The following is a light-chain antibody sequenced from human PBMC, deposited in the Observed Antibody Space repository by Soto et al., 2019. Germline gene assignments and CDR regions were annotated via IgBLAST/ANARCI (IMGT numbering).Light chain of an antibody. J-gene: IGLJ1*01. Sequence: QSLLTQPASVYGSPGQSITISCTGTSSDVGGYNYVSWYQQHPGKAPKLMIYEVSNRLSGISNRFSGSKSGNTASLTISGLQAEDEADYYCSSYTSSSTRVFGTGTKVTVL. CDR3: SSYTSSSTRV. CDR1: SSDVGGYNY. CDR2: EVS. V-gene: IGLV2-14*01.